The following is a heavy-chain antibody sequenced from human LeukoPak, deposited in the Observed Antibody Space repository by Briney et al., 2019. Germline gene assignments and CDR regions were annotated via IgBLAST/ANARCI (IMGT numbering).Heavy chain of an antibody. D-gene: IGHD2-21*02. Sequence: GGSLRLSCAASGFTFDDYAMHWVRQAPGKGLEWVSLISGDGGSTYYADSVKGRLTISRDNSKNSLYLQMNSLRTEDTALYYCAKSYCGGDCYLGYYGMDVWGQGTTVTVSS. CDR3: AKSYCGGDCYLGYYGMDV. J-gene: IGHJ6*02. V-gene: IGHV3-43*02. CDR1: GFTFDDYA. CDR2: ISGDGGST.